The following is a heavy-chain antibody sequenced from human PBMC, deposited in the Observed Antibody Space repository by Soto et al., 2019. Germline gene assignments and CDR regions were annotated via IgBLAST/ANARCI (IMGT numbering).Heavy chain of an antibody. V-gene: IGHV4-59*01. CDR2: IYYSGST. J-gene: IGHJ5*02. D-gene: IGHD3-10*01. Sequence: SETLSLTCTVSGGSISSYYLSWIRQPPGKGLEWIGYIYYSGSTNYNPSLKSRVTISVDTSKNQFSLKLSSVTAADTAVYYCARVGRFTMVRGVIITSWFDPWGQGTLVTVSS. CDR3: ARVGRFTMVRGVIITSWFDP. CDR1: GGSISSYY.